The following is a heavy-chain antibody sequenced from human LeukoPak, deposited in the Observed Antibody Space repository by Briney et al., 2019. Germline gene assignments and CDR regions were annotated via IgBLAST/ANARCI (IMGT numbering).Heavy chain of an antibody. J-gene: IGHJ4*02. D-gene: IGHD1-26*01. Sequence: GRSLRLSCAASGFTFSSYAMHWVRQAPGKGLEWVSSISSSSSYIYYADSVKGRFTISRDNAKNSLYLQMNSLRAEDTAVYYCARDLYSGSTGVDYWGQGTLVTVSS. CDR2: ISSSSSYI. CDR1: GFTFSSYA. V-gene: IGHV3-21*01. CDR3: ARDLYSGSTGVDY.